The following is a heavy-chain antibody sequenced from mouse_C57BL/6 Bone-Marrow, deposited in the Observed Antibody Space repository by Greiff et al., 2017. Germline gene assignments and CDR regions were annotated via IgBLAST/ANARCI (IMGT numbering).Heavy chain of an antibody. V-gene: IGHV1-75*01. CDR1: GYTFTDYY. J-gene: IGHJ2*01. D-gene: IGHD6-5*01. Sequence: QVQLKESGPELVKPGASVKISCKASGYTFTDYYINWVKQRPGQGLEWIGWIFPGSGSTYYNEKFKGKATLTVDKSSSTAYMLLSSLTSEDSAVYFCARSLCRPYYFDYWGQGTTLTVSS. CDR2: IFPGSGST. CDR3: ARSLCRPYYFDY.